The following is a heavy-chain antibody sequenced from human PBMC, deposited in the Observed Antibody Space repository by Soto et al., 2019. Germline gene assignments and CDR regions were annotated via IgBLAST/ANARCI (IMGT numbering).Heavy chain of an antibody. CDR2: ISGSGGST. CDR1: GFTFSSYA. V-gene: IGHV3-23*01. D-gene: IGHD3-22*01. Sequence: PGGSLRLSCAASGFTFSSYAMSWVRQAPGKGLEWVSAISGSGGSTYYADSVKGRFTISRDNSKNTLYLQMNSLRAEDTAVYYCAKDSSDYYDSSGPPTIFDYWGQGTLVTVSS. CDR3: AKDSSDYYDSSGPPTIFDY. J-gene: IGHJ4*02.